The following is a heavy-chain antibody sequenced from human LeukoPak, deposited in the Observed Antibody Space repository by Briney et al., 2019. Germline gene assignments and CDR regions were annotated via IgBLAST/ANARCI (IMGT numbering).Heavy chain of an antibody. CDR1: GGSFSGYY. D-gene: IGHD3-10*01. V-gene: IGHV4-34*01. CDR2: INHSGST. J-gene: IGHJ5*02. CDR3: ARAPGLPSMVRGVCWFDP. Sequence: PSETLSLTCAVYGGSFSGYYWSWIRQPPGKGLEWIGGINHSGSTSYNPSLKSRVTISVDTSKNQFSLKLSSVTAADTAVYYCARAPGLPSMVRGVCWFDPWGQGTLVTVSS.